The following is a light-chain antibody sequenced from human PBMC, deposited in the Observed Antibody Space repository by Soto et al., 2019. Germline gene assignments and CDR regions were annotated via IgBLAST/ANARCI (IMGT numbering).Light chain of an antibody. J-gene: IGLJ1*01. V-gene: IGLV2-8*01. CDR1: SSDVGGYKY. CDR3: SSYAGSNIDYV. CDR2: EVS. Sequence: ALTQPPSASGSPGQSVTISCTGTSSDVGGYKYVSWYQQHPGKVPKLMIYEVSKRPSGVPDRFSGSKSGNTASLTVSGLQAEDEADYYCSSYAGSNIDYVFGTGTKVTVL.